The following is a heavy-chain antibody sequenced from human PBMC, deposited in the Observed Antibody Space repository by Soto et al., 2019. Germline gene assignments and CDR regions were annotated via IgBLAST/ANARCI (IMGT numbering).Heavy chain of an antibody. V-gene: IGHV5-51*01. J-gene: IGHJ2*01. CDR2: IYPGDSDT. Sequence: GESLKISCKGSGYSFTSYWIGWVRQMPGKGLEWMGIIYPGDSDTRYSPSFQGQVTISADKSISTAYLQWSSLKASDTAMYYWARHFTGEHWYFDLWGRGTLVTVSS. CDR1: GYSFTSYW. D-gene: IGHD7-27*01. CDR3: ARHFTGEHWYFDL.